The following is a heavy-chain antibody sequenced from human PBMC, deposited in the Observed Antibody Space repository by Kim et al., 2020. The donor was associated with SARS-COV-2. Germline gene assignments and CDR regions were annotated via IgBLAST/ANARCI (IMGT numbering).Heavy chain of an antibody. CDR3: ARDVSVYGDYPYYYYYYGRDV. Sequence: GGSLRLSCAASGFTFSSYSMNWVRQAPGKGLEWVSYISSSSSTIYYADSVKGRFTISRDNAKNSLYLQMNSLRDEDTVVYYCARDVSVYGDYPYYYYYYGRDVWGQGTTVTVSS. J-gene: IGHJ6*02. V-gene: IGHV3-48*02. D-gene: IGHD4-17*01. CDR1: GFTFSSYS. CDR2: ISSSSSTI.